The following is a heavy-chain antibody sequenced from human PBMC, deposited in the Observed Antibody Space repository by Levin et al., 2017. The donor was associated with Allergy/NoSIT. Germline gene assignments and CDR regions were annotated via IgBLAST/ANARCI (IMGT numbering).Heavy chain of an antibody. V-gene: IGHV3-7*01. CDR3: AREEGWGYHYGMDV. J-gene: IGHJ6*02. CDR1: GFTFTSFW. Sequence: PGGSLRLSCAASGFTFTSFWMTWVRQAPGKGLEWVANIKQDGSETYYVDSVKGRFTISRDNAKNSVYLQMNSLTVDYTAVYYCAREEGWGYHYGMDVWGQGTTVTVSS. D-gene: IGHD3-16*02. CDR2: IKQDGSET.